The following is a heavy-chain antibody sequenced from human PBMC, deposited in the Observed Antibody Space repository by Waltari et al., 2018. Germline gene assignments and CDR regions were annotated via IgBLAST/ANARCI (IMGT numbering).Heavy chain of an antibody. Sequence: QVQLQESGPGLVKPSETLSLTCTVSGGSTSTYYWIWVRQSPGKGLEWIGYIHYSGSSVYNPSLRSRVAISLDTPNNQFSLRLRSVTAADAAIYYCARADTSTSYFYYYMDVWGKGTTVTVSS. CDR2: IHYSGSS. CDR3: ARADTSTSYFYYYMDV. D-gene: IGHD1-26*01. J-gene: IGHJ6*03. V-gene: IGHV4-59*01. CDR1: GGSTSTYY.